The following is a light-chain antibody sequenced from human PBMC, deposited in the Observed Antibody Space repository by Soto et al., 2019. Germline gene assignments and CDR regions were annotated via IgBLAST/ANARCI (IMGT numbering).Light chain of an antibody. CDR1: SSNIGNNY. J-gene: IGLJ1*01. CDR3: GTWDSSLSAVV. CDR2: DNN. V-gene: IGLV1-51*01. Sequence: QSVLTQPPSVSAAPGQKVTISCSGSSSNIGNNYVSWYQQLPGTAPKLLIYDNNKRPSGIPDRFSGSKSGTSATLGITGLQTGDEADYHCGTWDSSLSAVVFGTGTKVTVL.